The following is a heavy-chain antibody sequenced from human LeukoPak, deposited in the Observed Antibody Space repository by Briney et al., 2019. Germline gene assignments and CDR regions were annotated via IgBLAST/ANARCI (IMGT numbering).Heavy chain of an antibody. CDR3: LKGAWCDE. Sequence: GGSLRLSCAASGFTFSSLAMTWVRQAPGKGLEWVSHVSPDGGRTDYADSVKGRFTISRSNSKSTVYLEMNSLRAEDTAIYYCLKGAWCDEWGQGTLVTVS. CDR2: VSPDGGRT. D-gene: IGHD6-19*01. CDR1: GFTFSSLA. J-gene: IGHJ4*02. V-gene: IGHV3-23*01.